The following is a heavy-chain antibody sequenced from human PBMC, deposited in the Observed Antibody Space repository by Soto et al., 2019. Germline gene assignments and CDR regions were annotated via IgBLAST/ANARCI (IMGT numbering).Heavy chain of an antibody. J-gene: IGHJ5*02. CDR3: ARDPYYDLWSGSNWFDP. V-gene: IGHV1-3*01. D-gene: IGHD3-3*01. CDR1: GYTFTSYA. Sequence: QVQLVQSGAEVKKPGASVKVSCKASGYTFTSYAMHWVRQAPGQRLEWMGWINAGNGDTKYSQKFQGRVTISRDTSASTAYMELSSLRSEDTAVYYCARDPYYDLWSGSNWFDPWGQGTLVTVSS. CDR2: INAGNGDT.